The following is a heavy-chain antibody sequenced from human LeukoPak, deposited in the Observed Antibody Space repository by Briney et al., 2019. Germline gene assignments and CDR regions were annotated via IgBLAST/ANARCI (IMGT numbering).Heavy chain of an antibody. CDR3: CTTPYYYDSSGYEY. CDR2: IRSKAYGGAA. Sequence: PGGSLRLSCTASGFTFGDYAMSWVGQAPGKGLECVGFIRSKAYGGAAEYAASVKGRFTISRDDSKSVAYLQMNSLKTEDTAVYYCCTTPYYYDSSGYEYWGQGTLVTVSS. D-gene: IGHD3-22*01. CDR1: GFTFGDYA. J-gene: IGHJ4*02. V-gene: IGHV3-49*04.